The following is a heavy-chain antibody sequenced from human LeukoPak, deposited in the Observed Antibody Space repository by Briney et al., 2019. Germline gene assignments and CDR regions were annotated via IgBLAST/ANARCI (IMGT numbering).Heavy chain of an antibody. CDR3: ATSLAAAVGRDGMGV. CDR1: GYTFTGYY. J-gene: IGHJ6*02. CDR2: INPNSGGT. V-gene: IGHV1-2*02. D-gene: IGHD6-13*01. Sequence: ASVKVSCKPSGYTFTGYYIHWVRQAPGQGLEWMGWINPNSGGTNYAQKFQGRVTMTTDTSISTAYMELSRLRSDDTAVYYCATSLAAAVGRDGMGVWGQGTTVTVSS.